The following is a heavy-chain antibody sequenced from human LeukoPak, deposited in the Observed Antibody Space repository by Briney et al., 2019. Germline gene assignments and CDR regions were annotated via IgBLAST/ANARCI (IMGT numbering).Heavy chain of an antibody. CDR2: IYYSGST. CDR3: ARAAATPGYGMDV. J-gene: IGHJ6*02. V-gene: IGHV4-59*01. CDR1: GGSIDRYY. D-gene: IGHD2-15*01. Sequence: PSETLSLTCTVSGGSIDRYYWIWIRQPPGKGLEWIGYIYYSGSTNYNPSLKSRVTISVDTSKNQFSLKLSSVTAADTAVYYCARAAATPGYGMDVWGQGTTVTVSS.